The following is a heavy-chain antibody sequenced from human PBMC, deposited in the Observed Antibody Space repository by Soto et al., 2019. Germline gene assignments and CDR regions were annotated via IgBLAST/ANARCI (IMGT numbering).Heavy chain of an antibody. J-gene: IGHJ4*02. D-gene: IGHD6-19*01. CDR3: AKDTYSSGRILFDY. Sequence: HPGGSLRLSCAASGFTFSSYAMSWVRQAPGKGLEWVSAISGSGGSTYYADSVKGRFTISRDNSKNTLYLQMNSLRAEDTAVYYSAKDTYSSGRILFDYWGQGTLVTVSS. CDR1: GFTFSSYA. V-gene: IGHV3-23*01. CDR2: ISGSGGST.